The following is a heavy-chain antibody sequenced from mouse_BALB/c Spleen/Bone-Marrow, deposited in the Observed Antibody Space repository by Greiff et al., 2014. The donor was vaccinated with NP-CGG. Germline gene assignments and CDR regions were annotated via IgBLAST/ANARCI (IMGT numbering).Heavy chain of an antibody. V-gene: IGHV5-6-5*01. CDR2: ISSGGST. CDR3: ARAGTTASAWFAY. CDR1: GFTFSSYA. Sequence: EVKLVESGGGLVKPGGSLKLSCAASGFTFSSYAMSWVRQTPEKRLEWVASISSGGSTCYPDSVKGRFTISRDNARNILYLQMSSLRSEDTAMYYCARAGTTASAWFAYWGQGTLVTVSA. J-gene: IGHJ3*01. D-gene: IGHD1-2*01.